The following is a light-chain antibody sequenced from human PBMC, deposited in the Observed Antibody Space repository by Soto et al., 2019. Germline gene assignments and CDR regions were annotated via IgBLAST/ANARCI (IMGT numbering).Light chain of an antibody. CDR1: QTVSNSY. CDR3: QQRSNWPLT. Sequence: ETVLTQSPGSLSLSLGDRATLSCRASQTVSNSYLAWYQQKPGQAPRLLIYGTSSRATGIPDRFSGSGSGTDFTLTISSLEPEDFAVYYCQQRSNWPLTFGGGTKVDIK. V-gene: IGKV3D-20*02. J-gene: IGKJ4*01. CDR2: GTS.